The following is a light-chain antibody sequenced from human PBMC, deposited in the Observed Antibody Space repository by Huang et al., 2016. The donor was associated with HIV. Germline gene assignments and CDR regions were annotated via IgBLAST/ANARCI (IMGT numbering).Light chain of an antibody. CDR3: QQYNTYSPWT. Sequence: DIQLTQSPPTLSASVGDRVTITCRASQSVSNWLAWYQQKPGKAPKFLIYNTSILESGVASRFSGSGSGTEFTLTITSLQPGDFATYYCQQYNTYSPWTFGQGTKVEIK. J-gene: IGKJ1*01. V-gene: IGKV1-5*03. CDR2: NTS. CDR1: QSVSNW.